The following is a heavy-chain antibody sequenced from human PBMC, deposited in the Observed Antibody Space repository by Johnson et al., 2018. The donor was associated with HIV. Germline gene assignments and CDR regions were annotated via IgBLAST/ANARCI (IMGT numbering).Heavy chain of an antibody. D-gene: IGHD4-17*01. V-gene: IGHV3-7*05. CDR1: GFTFSSYW. CDR3: ARANSYGDYRAKAFDI. CDR2: IKQDGSEK. Sequence: VQLVESGGGLVQPGGSLRLSCAASGFTFSSYWMSWVRQAPGKGLEWVANIKQDGSEKYYADSVKGRFTISRDNAKNSLYLQMNSLRAEDTALYYCARANSYGDYRAKAFDIWGQGTMVTVSS. J-gene: IGHJ3*02.